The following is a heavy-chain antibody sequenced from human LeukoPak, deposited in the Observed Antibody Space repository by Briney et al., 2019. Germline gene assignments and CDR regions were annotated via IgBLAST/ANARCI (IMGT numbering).Heavy chain of an antibody. V-gene: IGHV3-66*01. Sequence: PGGSLRLSCAASGFTVSTNYMSWVRQAPGKGLEWVSFIYSGGSTYYGDSVKGRFTISRDNSKNTLYLQMNSLRAEDTAVYYCAREGIVATLDYWGQGTLVTVSS. CDR2: IYSGGST. CDR3: AREGIVATLDY. CDR1: GFTVSTNY. D-gene: IGHD5-12*01. J-gene: IGHJ4*02.